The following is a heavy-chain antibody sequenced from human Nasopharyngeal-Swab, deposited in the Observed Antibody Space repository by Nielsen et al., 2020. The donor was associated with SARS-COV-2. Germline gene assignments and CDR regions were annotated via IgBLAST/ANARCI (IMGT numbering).Heavy chain of an antibody. D-gene: IGHD6-13*01. CDR1: GYNFAAYW. V-gene: IGHV5-51*01. Sequence: GESLKISCKASGYNFAAYWIGWVRQMPGEGPRWMGLIYPGDSDTRYSPSLQGQVTISADRSITTAYLQWSSLKASGTAMYYCARLPMRAASGRGAFDIWGQGTMVTVSS. CDR2: IYPGDSDT. J-gene: IGHJ3*02. CDR3: ARLPMRAASGRGAFDI.